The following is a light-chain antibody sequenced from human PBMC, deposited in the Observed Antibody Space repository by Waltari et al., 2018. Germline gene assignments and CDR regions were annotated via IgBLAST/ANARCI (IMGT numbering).Light chain of an antibody. CDR1: QSLVNSDGTTY. V-gene: IGKV2-30*01. CDR3: MQGTHWPPMYT. J-gene: IGKJ2*01. CDR2: KVS. Sequence: DVVMPQSPLPLPVTLGQPASISCRSRQSLVNSDGTTYLTLFQQRPGQSPRRLIYKVSNRDSWVPGRFSGSGSGTDFTLKISRVEAEDVGVYYCMQGTHWPPMYTFGQGTKLEIK.